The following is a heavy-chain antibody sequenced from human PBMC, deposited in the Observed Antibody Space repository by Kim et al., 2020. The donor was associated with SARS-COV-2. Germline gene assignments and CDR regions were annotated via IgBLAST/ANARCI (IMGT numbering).Heavy chain of an antibody. CDR3: AKMATTSSIAAAGTMGAGRREGRHYYGMDV. D-gene: IGHD6-13*01. Sequence: GGSLRLSCAASGFTFSSYAMSWVRQAPGKGLEWVSAISGSGGSTYYADSVKGRFTISRDNSKNTLYLQMNSLRAEDTAVYYCAKMATTSSIAAAGTMGAGRREGRHYYGMDVWGQGTTVTVSS. CDR1: GFTFSSYA. J-gene: IGHJ6*02. CDR2: ISGSGGST. V-gene: IGHV3-23*01.